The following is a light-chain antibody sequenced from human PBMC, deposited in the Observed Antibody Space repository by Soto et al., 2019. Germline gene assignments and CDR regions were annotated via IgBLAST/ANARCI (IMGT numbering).Light chain of an antibody. Sequence: EIVLTQSPGTLSLSPGERATLSCRASQSVGSTYLAWYQHKPGQAPRLLIYGASIRATGIPDRFSGSGSGTDFTLTISRLEPEDFAVYYCQQYGSSPRITFGQGTRLEMK. J-gene: IGKJ5*01. V-gene: IGKV3-20*01. CDR1: QSVGSTY. CDR3: QQYGSSPRIT. CDR2: GAS.